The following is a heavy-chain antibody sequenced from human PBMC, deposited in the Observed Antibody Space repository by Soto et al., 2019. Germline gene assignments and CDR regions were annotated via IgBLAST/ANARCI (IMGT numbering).Heavy chain of an antibody. J-gene: IGHJ4*02. CDR2: ISWDGGST. Sequence: EVQLVESGGVVVQPGGSLRLSCAASGFTFDDYTMHWVRQAPGKGLEWVSLISWDGGSTYYADSVKGRFTISRDNSKNSPYLQMNSLRTEDTALYYCAKESGYCSGGSCYSFDYWGQGTLVTVSS. CDR1: GFTFDDYT. CDR3: AKESGYCSGGSCYSFDY. V-gene: IGHV3-43*01. D-gene: IGHD2-15*01.